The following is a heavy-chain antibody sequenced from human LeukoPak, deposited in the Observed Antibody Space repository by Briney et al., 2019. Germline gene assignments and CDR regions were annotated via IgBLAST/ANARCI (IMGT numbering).Heavy chain of an antibody. V-gene: IGHV3-43D*03. CDR3: AKDRAARGRGNYFYMDV. D-gene: IGHD2/OR15-2a*01. Sequence: GGSLRLSCAASGLTFDDYAMHWVRQASGKGLEWVSHITWDGGSTHYADSVEGRFTISRDNRENSLYLQMNSLRPEDTALYYCAKDRAARGRGNYFYMDVWGKGTTVTVSS. J-gene: IGHJ6*03. CDR2: ITWDGGST. CDR1: GLTFDDYA.